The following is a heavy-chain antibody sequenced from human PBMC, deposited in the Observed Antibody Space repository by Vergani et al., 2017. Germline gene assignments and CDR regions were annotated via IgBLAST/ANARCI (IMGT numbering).Heavy chain of an antibody. D-gene: IGHD3-10*01. Sequence: QVQLQESGPGLVKPSQTLSLTCAVSGGSISSGGYYWSWIRQHPGKGLEWIGYIYYSGSTYYNPSLKSRVTISVDTSTNQFSLKLSSVTAADTAVYYCGRVADFYGLGSRLLDLWGQGILVTVSS. CDR3: GRVADFYGLGSRLLDL. V-gene: IGHV4-31*11. CDR2: IYYSGST. J-gene: IGHJ5*02. CDR1: GGSISSGGYY.